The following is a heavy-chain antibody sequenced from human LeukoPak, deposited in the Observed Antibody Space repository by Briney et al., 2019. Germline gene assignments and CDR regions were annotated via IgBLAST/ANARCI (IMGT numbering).Heavy chain of an antibody. CDR2: ISNSGSTK. D-gene: IGHD3-16*01. V-gene: IGHV3-48*01. Sequence: GGSLRLSCAASGFTVSSYSMSWVRQAPGKGLEWVSYISNSGSTKYYADSVKGRFTISRANAKNSLYMQMNGLRAEDTAVYYCARALGLTDYWGQGTLVTVSS. CDR1: GFTVSSYS. CDR3: ARALGLTDY. J-gene: IGHJ4*02.